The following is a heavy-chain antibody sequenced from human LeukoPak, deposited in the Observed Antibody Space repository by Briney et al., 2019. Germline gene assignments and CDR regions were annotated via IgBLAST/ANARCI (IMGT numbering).Heavy chain of an antibody. CDR1: GLSFSTYA. CDR3: ASGTYRLGDY. Sequence: GGSLRLSCAASGLSFSTYAMSWVRQAPGKGLEWVAGISGSGVDTHYAGSVNGRFRISRDNSANTLYLQMNSLREEDTALYYCASGTYRLGDYWGQGAQVAVSP. J-gene: IGHJ4*02. CDR2: ISGSGVDT. V-gene: IGHV3-23*01. D-gene: IGHD3-10*01.